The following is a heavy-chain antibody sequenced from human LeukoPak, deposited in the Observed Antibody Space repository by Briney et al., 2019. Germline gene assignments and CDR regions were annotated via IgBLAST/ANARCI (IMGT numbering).Heavy chain of an antibody. CDR2: IIPILGIE. CDR3: ARAYCTNGVCYNNWFDP. J-gene: IGHJ5*02. V-gene: IGHV1-69*02. D-gene: IGHD2-8*01. Sequence: SVKVSCKASGGTFSSYTISWVRQAPGQGLEWMGRIIPILGIENYAQKFQGRVTITADKSTSTAYMELSSLRSEDTAVYYCARAYCTNGVCYNNWFDPWGQGTLVTVSS. CDR1: GGTFSSYT.